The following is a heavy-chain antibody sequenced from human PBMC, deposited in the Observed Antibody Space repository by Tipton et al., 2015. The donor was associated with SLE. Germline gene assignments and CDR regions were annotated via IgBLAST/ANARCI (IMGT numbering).Heavy chain of an antibody. CDR2: IWYDGSNK. CDR1: GFTFSSYG. CDR3: ARVPRGTFGQGFDY. Sequence: SLRLSCAASGFTFSSYGMHWVRQAPGKGLEWVAVIWYDGSNKYYADSVKGRFTISRDSSKNTLYLQMNSLRAEDTAVYYCARVPRGTFGQGFDYWGQGTLVTVSS. V-gene: IGHV3-33*01. D-gene: IGHD3-16*01. J-gene: IGHJ4*02.